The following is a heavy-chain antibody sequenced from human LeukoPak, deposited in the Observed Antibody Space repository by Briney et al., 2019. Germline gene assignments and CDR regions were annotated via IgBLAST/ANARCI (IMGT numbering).Heavy chain of an antibody. Sequence: GGSLRLSCAASGFIFSNYAMTWVRQAPGKGLEWVSGISVSADRTYYADSVKGRFTISRDNSKNTLYLQMNSLRVEDTAVYYCARWRRTFGGVIVDTGKWGQGTLVTVSS. CDR1: GFIFSNYA. CDR3: ARWRRTFGGVIVDTGK. CDR2: ISVSADRT. V-gene: IGHV3-23*01. J-gene: IGHJ4*02. D-gene: IGHD3-16*02.